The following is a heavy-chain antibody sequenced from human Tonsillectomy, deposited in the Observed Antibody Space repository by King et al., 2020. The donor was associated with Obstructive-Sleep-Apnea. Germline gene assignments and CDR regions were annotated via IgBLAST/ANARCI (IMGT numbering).Heavy chain of an antibody. V-gene: IGHV4-31*03. CDR3: ARVEAAGPWIDP. CDR1: GGSISSGGYY. CDR2: IYYSGGT. J-gene: IGHJ5*02. Sequence: VQLQESGPGLVKPSQTLSLTCTVSGGSISSGGYYWSWIRQHPGKGLEWIGYIYYSGGTYYNPSLKSRVTISVDTSKNQFSLKLSSVTAADTAVYYCARVEAAGPWIDPWGQGTLVTVSS. D-gene: IGHD6-13*01.